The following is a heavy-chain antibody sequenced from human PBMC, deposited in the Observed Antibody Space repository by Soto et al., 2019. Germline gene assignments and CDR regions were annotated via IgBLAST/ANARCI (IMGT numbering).Heavy chain of an antibody. CDR2: ISGGGDRT. CDR1: GFPFNTHG. D-gene: IGHD3-16*02. Sequence: GGSLRLSCGASGFPFNTHGMAWVRQAPGKGLEWVSGISGGGDRTQYADGVKGRFTISRDNSKNTVDPQMTSLRAEDTATYYCAKTATYDYVWGDYRYFFDHWGQGTVVTVSS. J-gene: IGHJ4*02. V-gene: IGHV3-23*01. CDR3: AKTATYDYVWGDYRYFFDH.